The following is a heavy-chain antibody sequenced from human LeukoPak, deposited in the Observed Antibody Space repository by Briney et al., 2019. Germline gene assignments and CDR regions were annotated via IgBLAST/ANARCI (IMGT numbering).Heavy chain of an antibody. V-gene: IGHV3-74*01. CDR2: INSDGSST. D-gene: IGHD2/OR15-2a*01. CDR1: GFTFSSYW. Sequence: PGGSLRLSCAASGFTFSSYWMHWVRQATGKGQVWVSRINSDGSSTSYADSVKGRFTISRDNAKNKLYLQMNSLRAEDTAVYYCARDRPLLAFDIWGQGTMVTVSS. J-gene: IGHJ3*02. CDR3: ARDRPLLAFDI.